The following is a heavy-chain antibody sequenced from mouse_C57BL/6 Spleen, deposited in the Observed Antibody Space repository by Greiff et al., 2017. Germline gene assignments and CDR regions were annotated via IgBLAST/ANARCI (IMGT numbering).Heavy chain of an antibody. Sequence: VQLQESGAELVRPGASVTLSCKASGYTFTDYEMHWVKQTPVPGLEWIGAIDPETGGTAYNQKFKGKAILTADKSSSTAYMELRSLTSEDASFYYCTRSNYGSSYGYFDVWGTGTTVTVSS. CDR2: IDPETGGT. CDR1: GYTFTDYE. V-gene: IGHV1-15*01. CDR3: TRSNYGSSYGYFDV. J-gene: IGHJ1*03. D-gene: IGHD1-1*01.